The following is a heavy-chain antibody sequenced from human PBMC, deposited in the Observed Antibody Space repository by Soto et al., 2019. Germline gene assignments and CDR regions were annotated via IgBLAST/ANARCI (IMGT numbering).Heavy chain of an antibody. J-gene: IGHJ6*03. CDR2: ISAYNGNT. V-gene: IGHV1-18*01. D-gene: IGHD2-2*01. CDR1: GYTFTSYG. Sequence: ASVKVSCKASGYTFTSYGISWVRQAPGQGLEWMGWISAYNGNTNYAQKLQGRVTMTTDTSTSTAYMELRSLRSDDTAVYYCARDLDCSSSSGYERYYYYMDVWGKGTTVTVSS. CDR3: ARDLDCSSSSGYERYYYYMDV.